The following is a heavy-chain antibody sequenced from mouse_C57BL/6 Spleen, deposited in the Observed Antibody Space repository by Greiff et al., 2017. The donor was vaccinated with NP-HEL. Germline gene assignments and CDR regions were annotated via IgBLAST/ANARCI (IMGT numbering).Heavy chain of an antibody. V-gene: IGHV1-55*01. CDR3: ARWDYYGSSYDY. CDR1: GYTFTSYW. J-gene: IGHJ2*01. Sequence: QVQLQQSGAELVKPGASVKLSCKASGYTFTSYWITWVKQRPGQGLEWIGDIYLGSGSTNYNEKFKSKATLTVDTSSSTAYMQRSSLTSDDAAVYYCARWDYYGSSYDYWGQGTTLTVSS. CDR2: IYLGSGST. D-gene: IGHD1-1*01.